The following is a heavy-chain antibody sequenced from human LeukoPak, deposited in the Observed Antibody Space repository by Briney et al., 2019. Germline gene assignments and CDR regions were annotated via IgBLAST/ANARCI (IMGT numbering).Heavy chain of an antibody. CDR3: ARDLGDSGSYWTASGAFDI. CDR1: GFTFSSYG. V-gene: IGHV4-39*07. J-gene: IGHJ3*02. D-gene: IGHD1-26*01. CDR2: INYSGST. Sequence: GSLRLSCAASGFTFSSYGMSWVRQAPGKGLEWIGSINYSGSTYYNPSLKSRVTISVDTSKNQFSLKLSSVTAADTAVYYCARDLGDSGSYWTASGAFDIWGQGTMVTVSS.